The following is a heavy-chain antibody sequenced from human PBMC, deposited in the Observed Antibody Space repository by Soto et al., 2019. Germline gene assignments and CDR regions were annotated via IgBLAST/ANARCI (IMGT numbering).Heavy chain of an antibody. CDR2: ITPTFGTA. V-gene: IGHV1-69*12. J-gene: IGHJ2*01. CDR3: AQTLGLAVAGPGRFDL. CDR1: GGTFSRNA. Sequence: QVQLVQSGAEVKKYGSSVKVSCKASGGTFSRNAISWVRQAPGQGLEWMGGITPTFGTANYAQRFQGRVTITADESTSXAYMQLSSLRSDDTAVYYCAQTLGLAVAGPGRFDLWGRGTLVTVSS. D-gene: IGHD6-19*01.